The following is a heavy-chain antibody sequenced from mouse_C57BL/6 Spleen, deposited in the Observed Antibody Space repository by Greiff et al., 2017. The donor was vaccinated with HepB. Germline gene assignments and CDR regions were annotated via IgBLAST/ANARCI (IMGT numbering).Heavy chain of an antibody. CDR3: ARHVGYYEGYYFDY. J-gene: IGHJ2*01. V-gene: IGHV5-6*01. Sequence: EVQGVESGGDLVKPGGSLKLSCAASGFTFSSYGMSWVRQTPDKRLEWVATISSGGSYTYYPDSVKGRFTISRDNAKNTLYLQMSSLKSEDTAMYYCARHVGYYEGYYFDYWGQGTTLTVSS. CDR1: GFTFSSYG. D-gene: IGHD2-3*01. CDR2: ISSGGSYT.